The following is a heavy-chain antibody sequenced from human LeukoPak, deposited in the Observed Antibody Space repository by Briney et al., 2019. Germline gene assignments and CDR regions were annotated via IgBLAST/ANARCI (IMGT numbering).Heavy chain of an antibody. Sequence: GGSLRLSCAASGFTFSSYWMHWVRQAPGKGLVWVSRINNDGSSTTYADSVMGRFTISRDNAKNTLYLQMNSLRAEDTAVYYCARRAGAYSHPYDYWGQGTLVTVSS. D-gene: IGHD4/OR15-4a*01. CDR2: INNDGSST. CDR1: GFTFSSYW. CDR3: ARRAGAYSHPYDY. J-gene: IGHJ4*02. V-gene: IGHV3-74*01.